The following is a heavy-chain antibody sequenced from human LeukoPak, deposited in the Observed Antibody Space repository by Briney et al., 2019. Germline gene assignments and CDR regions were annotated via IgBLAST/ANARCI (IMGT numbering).Heavy chain of an antibody. V-gene: IGHV3-7*01. CDR2: IKQDGSEK. D-gene: IGHD2-15*01. J-gene: IGHJ4*02. CDR3: ARVLVVVAATRSRPFDY. CDR1: GFTFSSNW. Sequence: PGGSLRLSCAASGFTFSSNWMSWVRKAPGKGREWVANIKQDGSEKYYVDSVKGRFTISRDNAKNSLYLQMNSLRAEDTAVYYCARVLVVVAATRSRPFDYWGQGTLVTVSS.